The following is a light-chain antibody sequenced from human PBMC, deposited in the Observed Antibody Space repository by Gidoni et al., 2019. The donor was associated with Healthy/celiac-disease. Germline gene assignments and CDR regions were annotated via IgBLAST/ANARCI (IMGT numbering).Light chain of an antibody. CDR3: CSYAGTYISWV. Sequence: QSALTQPHSVSGSPGQSVTISCTGTGSDIGGYNYVSWYQQHPGKAPELMIYDVTKRPSGVPERFSGSKSGNTASLTISGLQAEDEADYHCCSYAGTYISWVFGGGTKLTVL. CDR2: DVT. CDR1: GSDIGGYNY. V-gene: IGLV2-11*01. J-gene: IGLJ3*02.